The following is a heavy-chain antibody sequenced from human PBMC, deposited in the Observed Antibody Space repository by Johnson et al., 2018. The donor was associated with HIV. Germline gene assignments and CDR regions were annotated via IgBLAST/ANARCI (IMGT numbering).Heavy chain of an antibody. J-gene: IGHJ3*02. Sequence: VQVVESGGGLIQPGGSLRLSCAASGFTVSSNYMSWVRQAPAKGLEWVSVISSGDRAFYADSVKGRFTISRDNSKNTLYLQMNSLRIEDTAVYYCANTYSSGYYNDAFDIWGQGTMVTVSS. CDR2: ISSGDRA. CDR1: GFTVSSNY. V-gene: IGHV3-66*02. D-gene: IGHD3-22*01. CDR3: ANTYSSGYYNDAFDI.